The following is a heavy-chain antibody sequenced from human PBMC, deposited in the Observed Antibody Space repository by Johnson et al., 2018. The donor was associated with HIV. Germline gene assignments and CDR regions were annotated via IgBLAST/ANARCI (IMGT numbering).Heavy chain of an antibody. Sequence: VQLVESGGGLVQPGRSLRLSCAASGFTFDDYAMHWVRQAPGKGLEWVSRVNNDGGDTIYADSVKGRFTISRDNAKNTLYLQMNSLRAEDTAMYFCARGGAFHAFDIWGHGTTVTVSS. D-gene: IGHD3-3*02. V-gene: IGHV3-9*01. CDR1: GFTFDDYA. CDR2: VNNDGGDT. J-gene: IGHJ3*02. CDR3: ARGGAFHAFDI.